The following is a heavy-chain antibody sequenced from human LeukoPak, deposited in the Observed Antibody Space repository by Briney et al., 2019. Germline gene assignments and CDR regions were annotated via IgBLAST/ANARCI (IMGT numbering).Heavy chain of an antibody. J-gene: IGHJ3*02. D-gene: IGHD5-12*01. CDR1: GYTFTSYA. V-gene: IGHV7-4-1*02. CDR2: INTNTGNP. Sequence: ASVKVSCTASGYTFTSYAMNWVRQAPGQGLEWMGWINTNTGNPTYAQGFTGRFVFSLDTSVSTAYLQISSLKAEDTAVYYCARRLATPTGAYDAFDIWGQGTMVTVSS. CDR3: ARRLATPTGAYDAFDI.